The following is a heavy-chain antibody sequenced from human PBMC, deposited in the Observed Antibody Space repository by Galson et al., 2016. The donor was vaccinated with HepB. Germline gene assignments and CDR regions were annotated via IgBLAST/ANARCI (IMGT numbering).Heavy chain of an antibody. Sequence: SLRLSCAASGLTFGNHWMNWVRQAPGKGLEWVANIKHDGSEKYYVDAVKGRFTISRDNAKNSQYLQMNSLRAEDTAVYYCAADAGAMTVKWWGQGTLVTVS. CDR3: AADAGAMTVKW. D-gene: IGHD2-21*02. CDR2: IKHDGSEK. CDR1: GLTFGNHW. J-gene: IGHJ4*02. V-gene: IGHV3-7*03.